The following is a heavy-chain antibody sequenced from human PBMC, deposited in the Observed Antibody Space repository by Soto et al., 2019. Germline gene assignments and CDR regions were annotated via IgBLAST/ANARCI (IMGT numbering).Heavy chain of an antibody. CDR1: GFTFSSYA. Sequence: PGGSLRLSCAASGFTFSSYAMAWVRQAPGKGLEWVSTISGNADSRYYADSVKGRFTISRDSSKNTLYLQMNSLRVEDTAVYYCAKDPHYDSRGYYYDGNFHMWGQGTMVTVSS. V-gene: IGHV3-23*01. CDR3: AKDPHYDSRGYYYDGNFHM. J-gene: IGHJ3*02. CDR2: ISGNADSR. D-gene: IGHD3-22*01.